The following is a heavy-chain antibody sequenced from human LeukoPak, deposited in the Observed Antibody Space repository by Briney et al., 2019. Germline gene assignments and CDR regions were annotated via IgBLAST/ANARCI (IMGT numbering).Heavy chain of an antibody. Sequence: GGSLRLSCAASGFTFSSYAMSWVRQAPGKGPEWVSAISGSGGSTYYVDSVKGRFTISRDNSKNTLYLQMNSLRAEDTAVYYCAKGSGYSGYDFLDYWGQGTLVTVSS. D-gene: IGHD5-12*01. CDR3: AKGSGYSGYDFLDY. V-gene: IGHV3-23*01. CDR1: GFTFSSYA. J-gene: IGHJ4*02. CDR2: ISGSGGST.